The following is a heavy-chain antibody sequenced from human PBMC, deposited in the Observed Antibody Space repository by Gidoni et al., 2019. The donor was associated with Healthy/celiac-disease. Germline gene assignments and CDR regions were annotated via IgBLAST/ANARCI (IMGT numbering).Heavy chain of an antibody. D-gene: IGHD3-3*01. CDR2: MFSNDEK. Sequence: QVTLKESGPVLVKPTETLPLTCTVSGFSLSNARMGVSWIRQPPGKALEWLAHMFSNDEKSYSTSLKSRLTISKDTSKSQVVLTMTNMDPVDTATYYCARIQYDFWSGQYYMDVWGKGTTVTVSS. CDR3: ARIQYDFWSGQYYMDV. V-gene: IGHV2-26*01. J-gene: IGHJ6*03. CDR1: GFSLSNARMG.